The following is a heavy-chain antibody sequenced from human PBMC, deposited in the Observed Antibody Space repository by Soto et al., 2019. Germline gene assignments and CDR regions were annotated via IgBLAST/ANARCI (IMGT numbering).Heavy chain of an antibody. CDR3: TRSLPTPDF. CDR1: GYSFISHW. V-gene: IGHV5-51*01. CDR2: IYPGDSDT. J-gene: IGHJ4*02. Sequence: GESLKISCKGSGYSFISHWIGWVRQMPGKGLEWMGIIYPGDSDTRYSPSFEGQVTITADKTTTTAYLQWSSLKASDTAMYYCTRSLPTPDFWGQGTLVTVSS.